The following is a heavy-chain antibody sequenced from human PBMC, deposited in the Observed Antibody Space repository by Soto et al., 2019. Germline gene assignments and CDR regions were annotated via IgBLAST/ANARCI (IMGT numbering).Heavy chain of an antibody. CDR1: GYTFTSYA. J-gene: IGHJ4*02. CDR2: INAGNGNT. V-gene: IGHV1-3*01. D-gene: IGHD6-19*01. CDR3: ARAGIAVAYYYFDY. Sequence: QVPLVQSGAEVKKPGASVKVSCKASGYTFTSYAMHWVRQAPGQRLEWMGWINAGNGNTKYSQKFQGRVTITRDTSASTAYMELSSLRSEDTAVYYCARAGIAVAYYYFDYWGQGTLVTVSS.